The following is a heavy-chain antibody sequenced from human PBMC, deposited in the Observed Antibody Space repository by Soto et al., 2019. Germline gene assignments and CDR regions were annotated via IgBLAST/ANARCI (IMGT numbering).Heavy chain of an antibody. CDR3: ARDRIAAAGTSPGNWFDP. V-gene: IGHV3-21*01. D-gene: IGHD6-13*01. Sequence: GGSLRLSCAASGFTFSSYSMNWVRQAPGKGLEWVSSISSSSSYIYYADSVKGRFTISRDNAKNSLYLQMNSLRAEDTAVYYCARDRIAAAGTSPGNWFDPWGQGTLVTVSS. CDR1: GFTFSSYS. CDR2: ISSSSSYI. J-gene: IGHJ5*02.